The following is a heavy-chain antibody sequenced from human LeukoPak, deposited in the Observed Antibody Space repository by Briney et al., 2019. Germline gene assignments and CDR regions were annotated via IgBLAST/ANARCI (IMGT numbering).Heavy chain of an antibody. D-gene: IGHD3-22*01. V-gene: IGHV3-30*01. J-gene: IGHJ4*02. CDR3: ARDYYDSSGYYYVY. CDR2: ISYDGSNK. CDR1: GFTFSSYA. Sequence: PGGSLRLSCAASGFTFSSYAMHWVRQAPGKGLEWVAVISYDGSNKYYADSAKGRFTISRDNSKNTLYLQMNSLRAEDTAVYYCARDYYDSSGYYYVYWGQGTLVTVSS.